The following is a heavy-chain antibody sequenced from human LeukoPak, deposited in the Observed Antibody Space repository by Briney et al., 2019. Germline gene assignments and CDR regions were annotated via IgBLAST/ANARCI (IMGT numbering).Heavy chain of an antibody. CDR1: GFTFSSFS. CDR2: IGSSSSYI. V-gene: IGHV3-21*01. Sequence: SGVSVRFSRAASGFTFSSFSMNWVPQASGKGLEWVLAIGSSSSYISYEDSVKGRFTISRDNAKNSLYLQMNSLRAEDTAVYYCARDVAGGQQWLVQYLDFWGKGTLVTVSS. CDR3: ARDVAGGQQWLVQYLDF. D-gene: IGHD6-19*01. J-gene: IGHJ4*02.